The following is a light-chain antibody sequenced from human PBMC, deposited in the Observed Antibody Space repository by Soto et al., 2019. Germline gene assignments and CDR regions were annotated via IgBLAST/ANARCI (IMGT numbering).Light chain of an antibody. V-gene: IGLV2-14*03. Sequence: QSALTQHASVSGSPGQSITISCTGTNSDVGGYNYVSWYQQHPGIAPKLMIYDVSNRPSGVSNRFSGSKSGNTASLTISGLQAEDEADYYCSSYTSSSTLVFGEGTKLTVL. CDR3: SSYTSSSTLV. CDR2: DVS. CDR1: NSDVGGYNY. J-gene: IGLJ2*01.